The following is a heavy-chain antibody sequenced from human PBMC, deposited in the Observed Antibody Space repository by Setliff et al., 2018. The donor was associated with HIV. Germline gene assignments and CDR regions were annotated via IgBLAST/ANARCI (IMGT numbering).Heavy chain of an antibody. D-gene: IGHD3-22*01. CDR3: ARSRRYYDSSGYYPGAFDI. Sequence: SETLSLTCTVSGASISSYHWSWIRQPPGKGLEWIGYIYYSGSTNYNPSLKSRVTISVDTSKNQFSLKLSSVTAADTAVYYCARSRRYYDSSGYYPGAFDIWGQGTVVTVSS. CDR2: IYYSGST. V-gene: IGHV4-59*08. CDR1: GASISSYH. J-gene: IGHJ3*02.